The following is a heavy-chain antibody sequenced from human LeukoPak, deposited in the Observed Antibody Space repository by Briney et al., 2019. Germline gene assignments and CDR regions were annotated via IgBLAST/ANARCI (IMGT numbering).Heavy chain of an antibody. CDR3: ARQGALVGRPLPDY. CDR2: ISAYNGNT. V-gene: IGHV1-18*01. J-gene: IGHJ4*02. D-gene: IGHD1-26*01. Sequence: ASVKVSCKASGYTFTSYGISWVRQAPGQGLEWMGWISAYNGNTNYAQKLQGRVTMTTDTSASTAYMELRSLRSDDTAVYYCARQGALVGRPLPDYWGQGTLVTVSS. CDR1: GYTFTSYG.